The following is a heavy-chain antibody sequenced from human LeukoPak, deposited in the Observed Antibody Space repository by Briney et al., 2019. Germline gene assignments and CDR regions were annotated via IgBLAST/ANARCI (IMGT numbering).Heavy chain of an antibody. CDR3: ARDLEYSYGRYFDY. CDR2: IYYSGST. Sequence: SETLSLTCTVSGGSVSSGSYYWSWIRQPPGKGLEWIGYIYYSGSTNYNPSLKSRVTISVDTSKNQFSLKLSSVTAADTAVYHCARDLEYSYGRYFDYWGQGTLVTVSS. D-gene: IGHD5-18*01. CDR1: GGSVSSGSYY. V-gene: IGHV4-61*01. J-gene: IGHJ4*02.